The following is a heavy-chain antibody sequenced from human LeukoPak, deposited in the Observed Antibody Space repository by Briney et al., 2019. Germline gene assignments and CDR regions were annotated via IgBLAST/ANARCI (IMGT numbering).Heavy chain of an antibody. V-gene: IGHV3-21*01. J-gene: IGHJ4*01. D-gene: IGHD3-22*01. CDR2: ISSSSSYI. Sequence: PRGSLCPSCAASGFTFSSYSMNWVRQAPGKGPEWVSSISSSSSYIYYADSVKGRFTISRDNAKNSLYLQMNSLRAEDTAVYYCATDRRYYDTSGYSDYWGQATLVTVSS. CDR1: GFTFSSYS. CDR3: ATDRRYYDTSGYSDY.